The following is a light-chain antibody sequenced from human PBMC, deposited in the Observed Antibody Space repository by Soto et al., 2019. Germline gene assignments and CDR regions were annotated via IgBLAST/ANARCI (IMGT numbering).Light chain of an antibody. Sequence: EIVLTQSPGTLSLSPGERATLSCRTSQTVSSSYLAWYQQKPGQAPRLLIYGAFSRATGIPDRFSGSGSGTDFTLTISRLEPEDFAVYYCQQYGSSPPLTFGGGNKVEIK. CDR3: QQYGSSPPLT. V-gene: IGKV3-20*01. J-gene: IGKJ4*01. CDR2: GAF. CDR1: QTVSSSY.